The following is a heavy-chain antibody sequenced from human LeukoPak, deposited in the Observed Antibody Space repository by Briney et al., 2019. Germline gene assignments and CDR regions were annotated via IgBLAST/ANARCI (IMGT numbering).Heavy chain of an antibody. Sequence: GGSLRLSCAASGFTFSSYAMHWVRQAPGKGLEWVAVISYDGSNKYYADSVKGRFTISRDNSKNTLYLQMSSLRAEDTAVYYCVKDDVYYYDSSDYPHWGQGTLVTVSS. CDR1: GFTFSSYA. V-gene: IGHV3-30*14. CDR2: ISYDGSNK. J-gene: IGHJ4*02. CDR3: VKDDVYYYDSSDYPH. D-gene: IGHD3-22*01.